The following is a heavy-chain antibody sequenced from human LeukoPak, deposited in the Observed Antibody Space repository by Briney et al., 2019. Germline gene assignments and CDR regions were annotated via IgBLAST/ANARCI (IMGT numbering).Heavy chain of an antibody. CDR3: ARAVTVTAAFDI. CDR2: VIPILGIA. CDR1: GGTFSSYA. V-gene: IGHV1-69*04. D-gene: IGHD4-11*01. J-gene: IGHJ3*02. Sequence: ASVKVSCKASGGTFSSYAISWVRQAPGQGLEWMGRVIPILGIANYAQKFQGRVTITADKSTSTAYMELSSLRSEDTAVYYCARAVTVTAAFDIWGQGTMVTVSS.